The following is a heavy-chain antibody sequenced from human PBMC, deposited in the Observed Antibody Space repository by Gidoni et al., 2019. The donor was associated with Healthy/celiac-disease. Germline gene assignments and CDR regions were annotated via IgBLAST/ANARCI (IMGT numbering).Heavy chain of an antibody. CDR2: IKSKTDGGTT. CDR3: TPLRYYDSSGYYRYYYYYGMDV. D-gene: IGHD3-22*01. V-gene: IGHV3-15*01. CDR1: GFTFSNAW. J-gene: IGHJ6*02. Sequence: EVQLVESGRGLVKPGWSLRLSCAASGFTFSNAWMSWSRQAPGKGLEWVGRIKSKTDGGTTDYAAPVKGRFTISRDDSKNTLYLQMNSLKTEDTAVYYCTPLRYYDSSGYYRYYYYYGMDVWGQGTTVTVSS.